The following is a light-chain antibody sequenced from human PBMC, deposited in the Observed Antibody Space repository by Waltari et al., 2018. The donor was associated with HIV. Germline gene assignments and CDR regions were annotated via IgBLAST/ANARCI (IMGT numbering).Light chain of an antibody. Sequence: QSALTQPASVSGSPGQSITISCPGTSSDVGSYNLVSWYQQHPGKAPKLMIYEVSKRPSGVSNRFSGSKSGNTASLTISGLQAEDEADYYCCSYAGSSTLVFGTGTKVTVL. CDR2: EVS. J-gene: IGLJ1*01. CDR3: CSYAGSSTLV. V-gene: IGLV2-23*02. CDR1: SSDVGSYNL.